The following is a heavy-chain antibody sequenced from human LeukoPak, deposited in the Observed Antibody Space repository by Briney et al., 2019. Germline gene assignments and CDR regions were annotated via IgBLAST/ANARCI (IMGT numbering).Heavy chain of an antibody. V-gene: IGHV3-30*18. CDR3: VKEGVEYSYSYGDY. Sequence: PGGSLRLSYAASGFSFNNYAMYWVRQAPGKGLEWVALISYDGGDKYYAESMKGRITISRDNAENTLYLQMNNLRPDDTAFYFCVKEGVEYSYSYGDYWGQGTLVTVSS. CDR1: GFSFNNYA. D-gene: IGHD3-16*01. J-gene: IGHJ4*02. CDR2: ISYDGGDK.